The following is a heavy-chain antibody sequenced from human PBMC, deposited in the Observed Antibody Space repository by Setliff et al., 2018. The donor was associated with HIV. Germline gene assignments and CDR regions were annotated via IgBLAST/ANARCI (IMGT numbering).Heavy chain of an antibody. J-gene: IGHJ3*02. CDR1: GGSIRSSSYF. V-gene: IGHV4-39*07. D-gene: IGHD6-19*01. CDR3: ARERIAVAGPRVAFDI. CDR2: IHYSGST. Sequence: SETLSLTCTVSGGSIRSSSYFWGWIRQPPGKGLEWIGSIHYSGSTYYNPSLKSRVTISVDTSKNPFSLKLSSVTAADTAVYYCARERIAVAGPRVAFDIWGQGTMVTVSS.